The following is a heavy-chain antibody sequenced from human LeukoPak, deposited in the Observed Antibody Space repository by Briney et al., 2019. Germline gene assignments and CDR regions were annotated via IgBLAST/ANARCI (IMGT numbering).Heavy chain of an antibody. Sequence: GGSLRLSCAASGFTFSSYAMSWVRHTPGKGLEWVSVMYSGGTTYYADSVKGRFSISRDKSKNTVFLQMSSLKAEDTAVNYCASPSSGQSFDIWGQGTTVTVSS. CDR3: ASPSSGQSFDI. D-gene: IGHD3-22*01. CDR1: GFTFSSYA. CDR2: MYSGGTT. J-gene: IGHJ3*02. V-gene: IGHV3-23*03.